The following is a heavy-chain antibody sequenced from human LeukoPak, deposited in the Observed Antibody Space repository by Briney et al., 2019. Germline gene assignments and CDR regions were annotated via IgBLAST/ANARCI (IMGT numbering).Heavy chain of an antibody. J-gene: IGHJ4*02. D-gene: IGHD3-10*01. CDR2: IKQDGSEK. V-gene: IGHV3-7*01. Sequence: GGSLRLSCAASGFTFSRYWMSWVRQAPGKGLEWVANIKQDGSEKYYVDSVKGRFTISRDNAKNSLYLQMNSLRAEDTAVYYCARARGFFDYWGQGTLVTVSS. CDR3: ARARGFFDY. CDR1: GFTFSRYW.